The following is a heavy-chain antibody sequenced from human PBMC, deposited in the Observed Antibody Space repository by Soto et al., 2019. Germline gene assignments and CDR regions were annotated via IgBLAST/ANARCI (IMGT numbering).Heavy chain of an antibody. V-gene: IGHV3-64*01. CDR2: INSNGGST. Sequence: GGSLRLSCAASGFTFSSYAMHWVRQAPGKGLEYVSAINSNGGSTDYANSVKGRFTISRDNSKNTLCLQMGSLRAEDMAVYYCARGSNGYNFDYWGQGTLVTVSS. D-gene: IGHD5-12*01. CDR1: GFTFSSYA. CDR3: ARGSNGYNFDY. J-gene: IGHJ4*02.